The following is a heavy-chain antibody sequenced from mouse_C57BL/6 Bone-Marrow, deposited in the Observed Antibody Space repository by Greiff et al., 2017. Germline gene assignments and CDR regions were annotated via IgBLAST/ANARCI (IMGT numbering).Heavy chain of an antibody. CDR1: GYTFTSYW. V-gene: IGHV1-55*01. D-gene: IGHD1-1*01. J-gene: IGHJ2*01. CDR2: IYPGSGST. CDR3: ARKTTVVAPDYYFDY. Sequence: QVQLQQPGAELVKPGASVKMSCKASGYTFTSYWITWVKQRPGQGLEWIGDIYPGSGSTNYNEKFKSKATLTVDTSSSTAYMQLSSLTSEDSAVYYCARKTTVVAPDYYFDYWGQGTTLTVSS.